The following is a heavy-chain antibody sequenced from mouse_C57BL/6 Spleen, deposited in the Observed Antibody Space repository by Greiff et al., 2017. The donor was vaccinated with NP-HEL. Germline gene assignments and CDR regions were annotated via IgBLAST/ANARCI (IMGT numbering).Heavy chain of an antibody. CDR3: ARGELLTGFAY. D-gene: IGHD3-2*01. Sequence: EVKLVESGPGMVKPSQSLSLTCTVTGYSITSGYDWHWIRHFPGNKLEWMGYISYSGSTNYNPSLKSRISITHDTSKNHFFLKLNSVTTEDTATYYCARGELLTGFAYWGQGTLVTVSA. CDR1: GYSITSGYD. V-gene: IGHV3-1*01. J-gene: IGHJ3*01. CDR2: ISYSGST.